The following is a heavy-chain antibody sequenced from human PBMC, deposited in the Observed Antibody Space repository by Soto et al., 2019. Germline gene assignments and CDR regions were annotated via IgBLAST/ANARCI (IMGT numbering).Heavy chain of an antibody. Sequence: DSVKVSCKASGYTFTSYDINCVRQATGQGLEWMGWMNPNSGNTGYAQKFQGRVTMTRNTSISTAYMELSSLRSEDTAVYYCARVGDYDFWSGPYYGMDVWGQGTTVTVSS. D-gene: IGHD3-3*01. CDR1: GYTFTSYD. J-gene: IGHJ6*02. CDR3: ARVGDYDFWSGPYYGMDV. CDR2: MNPNSGNT. V-gene: IGHV1-8*01.